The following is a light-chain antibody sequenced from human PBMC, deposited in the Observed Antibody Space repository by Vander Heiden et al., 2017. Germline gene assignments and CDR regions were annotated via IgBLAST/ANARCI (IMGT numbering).Light chain of an antibody. CDR3: QQSYSTPRT. CDR1: QSISSY. Sequence: DIQMTRSPSSLSASVGDRVTITCRASQSISSYLNWYQQKPGKAPKLLIYAASSLQSGVPSRFSGSGSGTDFTLTISSLQPEDFATYYCQQSYSTPRTFGQETKLEIK. CDR2: AAS. J-gene: IGKJ2*01. V-gene: IGKV1-39*01.